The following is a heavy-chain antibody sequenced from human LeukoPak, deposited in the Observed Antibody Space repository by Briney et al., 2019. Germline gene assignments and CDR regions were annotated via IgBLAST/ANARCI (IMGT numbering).Heavy chain of an antibody. CDR3: ARDGYYDWGSYCYRVHDY. D-gene: IGHD3-16*02. J-gene: IGHJ4*02. CDR2: ISSSSSYI. V-gene: IGHV3-21*01. Sequence: GGSLRLSCAASGFTFSSYSMNWVRQAPGKGLEWVSSISSSSSYIYYADSVKGRFTISRDNAKNSLYLQMSSLRAEDTAVYYCARDGYYDWGSYCYRVHDYWGQGTLVTVSS. CDR1: GFTFSSYS.